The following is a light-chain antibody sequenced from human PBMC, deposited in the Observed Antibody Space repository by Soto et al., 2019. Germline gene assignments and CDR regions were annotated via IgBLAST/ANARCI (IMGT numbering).Light chain of an antibody. CDR3: SSYTSSSTLPYV. Sequence: QSVLTHPASVSGSPGQSITIFCTGASSDVGAYNYVSWYQQHPGKAPKLMIYDVSNRPSGVSNRFSGSKSGNTASLTISGLQAEDEADYYCSSYTSSSTLPYVFGTGTKVTVL. V-gene: IGLV2-14*01. CDR1: SSDVGAYNY. J-gene: IGLJ1*01. CDR2: DVS.